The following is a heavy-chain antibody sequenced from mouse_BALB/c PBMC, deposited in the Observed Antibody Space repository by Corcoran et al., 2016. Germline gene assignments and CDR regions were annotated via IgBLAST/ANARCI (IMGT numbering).Heavy chain of an antibody. D-gene: IGHD1-1*01. Sequence: DVQLQESGPGLVKPSQSLSLTCSVTGYSITSGYYWNWIRQFPGNKLEWMGYISYDGSNNYNPSLKNRISITRDTSKNQFFLKLNSVTTEDTATYYCARDRNYYGSSYPFAYWGQGTLVTVSA. CDR2: ISYDGSN. CDR3: ARDRNYYGSSYPFAY. V-gene: IGHV3-6*02. J-gene: IGHJ3*01. CDR1: GYSITSGYY.